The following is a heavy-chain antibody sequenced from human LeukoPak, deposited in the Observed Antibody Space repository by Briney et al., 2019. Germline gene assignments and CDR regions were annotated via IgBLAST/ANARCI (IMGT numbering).Heavy chain of an antibody. V-gene: IGHV3-30*02. Sequence: PGGSLRLSCAASGYTFSSYGLHWVRQAPGKGLEWVAFIRYDGSNKYYADSVKGRFTISRDNSKNTLYLQMNSLRAEDTAVYYCAKDEVWEQQLPQGGEVYWGQGTLVTVSS. CDR3: AKDEVWEQQLPQGGEVY. CDR1: GYTFSSYG. D-gene: IGHD6-13*01. J-gene: IGHJ4*02. CDR2: IRYDGSNK.